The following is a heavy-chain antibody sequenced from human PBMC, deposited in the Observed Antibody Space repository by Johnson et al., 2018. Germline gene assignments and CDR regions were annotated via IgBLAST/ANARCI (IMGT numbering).Heavy chain of an antibody. J-gene: IGHJ4*02. V-gene: IGHV3-30*18. CDR3: EKDRSLMWTTYYFDY. CDR1: GFTFSDYG. D-gene: IGHD2-8*01. CDR2: MSYDGRHQ. Sequence: VQLVQSGGGVVQPGRSLRLSCAASGFTFSDYGINWVRPAPGKGLEWVAVMSYDGRHQYYADSVKGRFTISRDNSKNTLFLQMNSLRAEETGIYYCEKDRSLMWTTYYFDYWGQGTLVTVSS.